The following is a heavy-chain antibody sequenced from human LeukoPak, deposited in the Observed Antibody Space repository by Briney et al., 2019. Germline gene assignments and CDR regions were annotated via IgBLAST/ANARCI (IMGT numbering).Heavy chain of an antibody. V-gene: IGHV3-7*01. CDR1: GFTFTNYW. D-gene: IGHD5-12*01. CDR2: IKQDGSEK. J-gene: IGHJ4*02. Sequence: GGSLRLSCAASGFTFTNYWMNWVRQAPGKGLEWVANIKQDGSEKNYVDSLKGRFTISRDNAKNSLYLQMNSLRAEDTAVYYCARPRGYSGYDYNYWGQGTLVTVSS. CDR3: ARPRGYSGYDYNY.